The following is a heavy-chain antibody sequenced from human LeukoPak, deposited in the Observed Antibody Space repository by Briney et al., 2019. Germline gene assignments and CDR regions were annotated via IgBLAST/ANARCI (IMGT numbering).Heavy chain of an antibody. V-gene: IGHV1-69*06. J-gene: IGHJ6*03. D-gene: IGHD4-23*01. Sequence: GASVKVSCKASGGTFSSYAISWVRQAPGQGLEWMGGIIPIFGTANYAQKFQGRVTITADKSTSTAYMELSSLRSEDTAVYYCARDSNSYYYYYYMDVWGKGTTVTVSS. CDR3: ARDSNSYYYYYYMDV. CDR2: IIPIFGTA. CDR1: GGTFSSYA.